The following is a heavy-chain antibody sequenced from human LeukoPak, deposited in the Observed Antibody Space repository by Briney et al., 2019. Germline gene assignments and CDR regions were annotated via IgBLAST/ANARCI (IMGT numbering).Heavy chain of an antibody. J-gene: IGHJ5*02. V-gene: IGHV1-18*01. CDR2: ISAYNGNT. Sequence: ASVKDSCKASGYTFTSYGISWVRQAPGQGLEWMGWISAYNGNTNYAQKLQGRVTMTTDTSTSTAYMELRSLRSDDTAVYYCAGTAGYSSSWYGNWFDPWGQGTLVTVSS. D-gene: IGHD6-13*01. CDR1: GYTFTSYG. CDR3: AGTAGYSSSWYGNWFDP.